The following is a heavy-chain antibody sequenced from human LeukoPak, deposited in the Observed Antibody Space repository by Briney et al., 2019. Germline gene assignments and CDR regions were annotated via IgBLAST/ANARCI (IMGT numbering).Heavy chain of an antibody. D-gene: IGHD3-22*01. CDR2: ISPYNDNT. CDR3: ARALEYYDSSGSGY. Sequence: ASVKVSCKTSGYTFTNYGLSWVRQAPGQGLEWMGWISPYNDNTNYAQKFQGRVTMTTDTSTSTAYMELRSLRSDDTAVYYCARALEYYDSSGSGYWGQGTLVTVSS. J-gene: IGHJ4*02. CDR1: GYTFTNYG. V-gene: IGHV1-18*01.